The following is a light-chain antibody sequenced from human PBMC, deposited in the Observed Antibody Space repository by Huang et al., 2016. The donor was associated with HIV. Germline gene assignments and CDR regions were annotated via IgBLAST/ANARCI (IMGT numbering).Light chain of an antibody. CDR1: QNIRTN. Sequence: EIVMTQSPATLSVSPGERATLSCRASQNIRTNVAWYQQNRGQPPRLLIYGASTRAAGTPARFSGSGSGTEFTLILTSLQSEDFAVYYCQHYHDWPPLAFGGGTKVEIK. CDR3: QHYHDWPPLA. J-gene: IGKJ4*01. CDR2: GAS. V-gene: IGKV3-15*01.